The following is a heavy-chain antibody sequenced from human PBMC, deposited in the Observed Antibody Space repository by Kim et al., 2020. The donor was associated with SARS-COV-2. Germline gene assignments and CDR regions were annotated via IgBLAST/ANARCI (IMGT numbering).Heavy chain of an antibody. J-gene: IGHJ6*02. D-gene: IGHD2-21*02. CDR3: ATLNCGGNCPYYYYGMDV. V-gene: IGHV4-39*01. Sequence: RSQVTISVDTSKNQFSLKLSSVTAADTAVYYCATLNCGGNCPYYYYGMDVWGQGTTVTVSS.